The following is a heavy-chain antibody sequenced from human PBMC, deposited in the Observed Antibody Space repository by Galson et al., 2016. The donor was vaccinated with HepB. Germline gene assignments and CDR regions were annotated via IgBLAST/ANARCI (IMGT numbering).Heavy chain of an antibody. CDR2: IKSKVVGGAT. D-gene: IGHD3-10*01. Sequence: SLRLSCAASGFIFTNAWMSWVRQAPGKGLEWIGRIKSKVVGGATDYAAPVRGRFIISTDDSKNTLYLQMDSLKTEDTAVYYCAADEMYYQGAGLDYWGQGTLVTVSS. V-gene: IGHV3-15*01. J-gene: IGHJ4*02. CDR1: GFIFTNAW. CDR3: AADEMYYQGAGLDY.